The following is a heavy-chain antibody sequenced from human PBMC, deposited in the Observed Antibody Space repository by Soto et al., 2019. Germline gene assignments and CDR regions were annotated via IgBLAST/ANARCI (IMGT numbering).Heavy chain of an antibody. CDR3: AKDHDYVWGTNDAFDI. CDR1: GFTFSSYA. J-gene: IGHJ3*02. CDR2: ISGSGGST. Sequence: PGGSLRLSCAASGFTFSSYAMSWVRQAPGKGLEWVSAISGSGGSTYYADSVKGRFTISRDNSKNTLYLQMNSLRAEDTAVYYCAKDHDYVWGTNDAFDIWGQGTMVTVSS. V-gene: IGHV3-23*01. D-gene: IGHD3-16*01.